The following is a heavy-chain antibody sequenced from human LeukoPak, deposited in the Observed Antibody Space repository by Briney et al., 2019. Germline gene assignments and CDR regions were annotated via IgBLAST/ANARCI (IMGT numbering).Heavy chain of an antibody. J-gene: IGHJ4*02. D-gene: IGHD6-13*01. CDR1: GGTFSSYA. CDR3: ARDKQQLVQEHYFDY. Sequence: SVKVSCKASGGTFSSYAISWVRQAPGQGLEWMGGIIPIFGTANYAQKFQGRVTITADESTSTAYMELSSLRSEDTAVYYCARDKQQLVQEHYFDYWGQGTLVTVSS. V-gene: IGHV1-69*01. CDR2: IIPIFGTA.